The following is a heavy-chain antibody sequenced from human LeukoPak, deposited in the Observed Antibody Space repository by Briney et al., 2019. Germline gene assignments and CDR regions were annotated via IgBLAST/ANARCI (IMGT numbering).Heavy chain of an antibody. CDR3: AKDSRTYYFGSGSFSLPKRALGYFDY. CDR1: GFTFSSYS. V-gene: IGHV3-21*01. J-gene: IGHJ4*02. CDR2: ISSSSSYI. D-gene: IGHD3-10*01. Sequence: PGGSLRLSCAASGFTFSSYSMNWVRQAPGKGLEWVSSISSSSSYIYYADSVKGRFTISRDNSKNTLYLQMNNLRTEDTAVYYCAKDSRTYYFGSGSFSLPKRALGYFDYWGQGTLVTVSS.